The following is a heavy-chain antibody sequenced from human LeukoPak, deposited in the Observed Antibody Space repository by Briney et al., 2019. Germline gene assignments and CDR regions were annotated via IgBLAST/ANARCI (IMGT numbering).Heavy chain of an antibody. CDR2: INHSGST. Sequence: SETLSLTCAVSGGSFSGYYWSWIRQPPGKGLEWIGEINHSGSTNYNPSLKSRVTISVDTSKNQFSLKVSSVTAADTAVYYCAREDPGRGNWFDPWGRGTLVTVSS. D-gene: IGHD3-10*01. J-gene: IGHJ5*02. CDR3: AREDPGRGNWFDP. CDR1: GGSFSGYY. V-gene: IGHV4-34*01.